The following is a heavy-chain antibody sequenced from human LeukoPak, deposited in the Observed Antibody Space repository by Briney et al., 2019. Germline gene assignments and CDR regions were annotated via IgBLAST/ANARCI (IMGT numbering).Heavy chain of an antibody. V-gene: IGHV4-4*07. CDR1: GGSISSYY. D-gene: IGHD6-13*01. Sequence: SETLSLTCTVSGGSISSYYWSWIRQPAGKGLEWIGRIYISGSTNYNPSLKSRVTMSVDTSKNQFSLKLSSVTAADTAVYYCASTSSSWNNGDYWGQGTLVTVSS. CDR2: IYISGST. CDR3: ASTSSSWNNGDY. J-gene: IGHJ4*02.